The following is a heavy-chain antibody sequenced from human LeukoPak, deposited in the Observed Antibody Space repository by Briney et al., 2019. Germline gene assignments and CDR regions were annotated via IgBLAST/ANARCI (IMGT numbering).Heavy chain of an antibody. J-gene: IGHJ5*02. CDR3: AREVDSSTVGWFDP. CDR2: IYHSRGT. D-gene: IGHD6-13*01. Sequence: PSETLSLTCTVSGNSISSGYYSGWIRPPPAKGLEWIGSIYHSRGTYYNPSLKRRVTISVDTSKNPFSLKLSSVTAADTAVYYCAREVDSSTVGWFDPWGERTLVTVSS. CDR1: GNSISSGYY. V-gene: IGHV4-38-2*02.